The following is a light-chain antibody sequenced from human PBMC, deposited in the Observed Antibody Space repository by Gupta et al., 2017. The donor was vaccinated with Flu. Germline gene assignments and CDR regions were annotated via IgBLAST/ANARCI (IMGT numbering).Light chain of an antibody. CDR3: QQGNSYSAT. CDR2: KAS. CDR1: QSISNW. Sequence: DIQMTQSPSTLSASVGDRVTITCRASQSISNWLAWYQQKPGKAPKLLIYKASTLEMGVPSRFSGSGFGTEFSLTVSSLQPDDFAIYYCQQGNSYSATFGGGTKVEIK. V-gene: IGKV1-5*03. J-gene: IGKJ4*01.